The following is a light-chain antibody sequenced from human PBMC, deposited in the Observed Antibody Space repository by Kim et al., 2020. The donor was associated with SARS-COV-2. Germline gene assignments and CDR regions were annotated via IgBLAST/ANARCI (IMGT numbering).Light chain of an antibody. CDR2: DAS. CDR3: HQRSDWPLT. V-gene: IGKV3-11*01. J-gene: IGKJ4*01. CDR1: QSVGTS. Sequence: EIVLTQSPATLSLSPGERASLSCRASQSVGTSLLWNQQKVGQAPRLLIYDASKRATDIPAKFSGSGSGTDFTLTISSLESEDFAVYYCHQRSDWPLTFGGGTKVDIK.